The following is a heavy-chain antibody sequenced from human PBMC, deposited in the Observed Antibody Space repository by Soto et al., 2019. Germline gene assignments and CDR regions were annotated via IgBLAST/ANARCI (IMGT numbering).Heavy chain of an antibody. Sequence: QVQLVESGGGVVQPGRSLRLSCAASGFTFSSYGMHWVRQAPGKGLEWVAVISYDGSNKYYADSVKGRFTISRDNSKNTLYLQMNSLRAEDTAVYYCAKAHVPLGVYGMDVWGQGTTVTVSS. CDR1: GFTFSSYG. D-gene: IGHD3-16*01. CDR3: AKAHVPLGVYGMDV. V-gene: IGHV3-30*18. CDR2: ISYDGSNK. J-gene: IGHJ6*02.